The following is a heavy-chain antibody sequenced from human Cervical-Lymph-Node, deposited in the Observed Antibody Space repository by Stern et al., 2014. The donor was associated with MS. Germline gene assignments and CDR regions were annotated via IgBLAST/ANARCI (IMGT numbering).Heavy chain of an antibody. D-gene: IGHD5-12*01. V-gene: IGHV3-74*02. J-gene: IGHJ4*02. Sequence: EVQLVQSGGGFVQPGGSLRLSCEASGFTFSNYWIHWVCQVPGKGLVWVSRIYTDGTRTNYADSVKGRFTISRDIAKNTVYLQMNSLGAEDTAVYYCARAQSQWSVVANWGQGTLVTVSS. CDR3: ARAQSQWSVVAN. CDR2: IYTDGTRT. CDR1: GFTFSNYW.